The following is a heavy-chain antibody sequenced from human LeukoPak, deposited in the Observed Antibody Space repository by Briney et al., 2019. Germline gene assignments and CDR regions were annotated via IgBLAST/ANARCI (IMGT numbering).Heavy chain of an antibody. V-gene: IGHV3-7*05. CDR3: ARDHVEPGVILDY. CDR2: INQDGSAK. J-gene: IGHJ4*02. D-gene: IGHD1-14*01. Sequence: GGSLRLSCAASGFSFSTLWMTWVRQAPGKGLEWVANINQDGSAKYYVDSVKGRFTISRDNARNSLHLQLNSLRAEDTAVYYCARDHVEPGVILDYWGQGTLVTVSS. CDR1: GFSFSTLW.